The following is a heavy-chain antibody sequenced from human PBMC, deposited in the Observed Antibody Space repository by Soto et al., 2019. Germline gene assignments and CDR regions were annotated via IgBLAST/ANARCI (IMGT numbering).Heavy chain of an antibody. CDR2: IIPIFGTA. D-gene: IGHD5-18*01. J-gene: IGHJ6*02. CDR1: GGTFSSYA. CDR3: ARYSVDTAMVDYYYGMDV. Sequence: GASVKVSCKASGGTFSSYAISWVRQAPGQGLEWMGGIIPIFGTANYAQKFQGRVTITADESTSTSYMELSSLRSEDTAVYYCARYSVDTAMVDYYYGMDVWGQGTTVTVSS. V-gene: IGHV1-69*13.